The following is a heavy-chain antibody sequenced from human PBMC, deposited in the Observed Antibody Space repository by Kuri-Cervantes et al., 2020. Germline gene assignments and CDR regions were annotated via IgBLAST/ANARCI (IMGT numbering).Heavy chain of an antibody. D-gene: IGHD6-19*01. CDR1: GYSFTSYW. J-gene: IGHJ3*02. Sequence: GGSLRLSCKGSGYSFTSYWIGWVRQMPGKGLEWMGIIYPGDSDTRYSPSFQGQVTISADKSISTAYLQWSSLKASDTAMYYCASGYSSGWFPGDAFDIWGQGTMVTVSS. CDR3: ASGYSSGWFPGDAFDI. CDR2: IYPGDSDT. V-gene: IGHV5-51*01.